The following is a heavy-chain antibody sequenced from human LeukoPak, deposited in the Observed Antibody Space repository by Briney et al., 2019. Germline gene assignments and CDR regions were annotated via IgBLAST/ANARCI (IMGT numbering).Heavy chain of an antibody. V-gene: IGHV4-59*08. J-gene: IGHJ4*02. CDR2: IYYSGSA. CDR1: GGSISGHY. Sequence: SETLSLTCTVSGGSISGHYWTWIRQPPGKGLEWMGYIYYSGSATYNPSLKSRVTISLDASKNQFSLKLRSVNAADTAVYYCARQWGANGYGYFDYWGQGALVTVSS. D-gene: IGHD5-12*01. CDR3: ARQWGANGYGYFDY.